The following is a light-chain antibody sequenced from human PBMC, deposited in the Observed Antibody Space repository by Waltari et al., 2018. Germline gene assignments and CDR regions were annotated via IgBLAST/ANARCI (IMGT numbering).Light chain of an antibody. CDR2: NAS. CDR1: QSISTL. V-gene: IGKV1-5*03. J-gene: IGKJ1*01. Sequence: DIQMTQSPSTLSASVGDRVTITCRASQSISTLLSWYQQKPGKVPTLLIYNASKLESGVPSRFSGSGSGTEFTLTSSSLQPDDFAGYHCLQYDSDARTFGQGTKVEIK. CDR3: LQYDSDART.